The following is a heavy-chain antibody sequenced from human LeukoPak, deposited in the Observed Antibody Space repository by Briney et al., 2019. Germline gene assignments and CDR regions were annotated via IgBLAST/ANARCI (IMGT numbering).Heavy chain of an antibody. V-gene: IGHV1-2*02. J-gene: IGHJ5*02. Sequence: PWASVKVSCKASGGTFSSYAISWVRQAPGQGLEWMGWINANNGDTNYAQKFQGRVTMTRDTSISTAYIDLSRLRSDDTAVYYCAKGLSTGWFDPWGQGTLVTVSS. D-gene: IGHD2-2*01. CDR3: AKGLSTGWFDP. CDR1: GGTFSSYA. CDR2: INANNGDT.